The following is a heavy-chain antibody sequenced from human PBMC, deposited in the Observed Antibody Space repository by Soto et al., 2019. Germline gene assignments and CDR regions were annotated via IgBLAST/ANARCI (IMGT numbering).Heavy chain of an antibody. CDR2: IFYSGST. Sequence: QVQLQESGPGLVKPSETLSLSCTVSGGSISSYYWSWIRQPPGKGLEWIGYIFYSGSTKYNPSLRSRVTISVDASKNQFSLKLTSMTAADTAVYYCVRVRGGSYYEGFDFWGQGLLVTVSS. CDR1: GGSISSYY. J-gene: IGHJ4*02. D-gene: IGHD1-26*01. V-gene: IGHV4-59*01. CDR3: VRVRGGSYYEGFDF.